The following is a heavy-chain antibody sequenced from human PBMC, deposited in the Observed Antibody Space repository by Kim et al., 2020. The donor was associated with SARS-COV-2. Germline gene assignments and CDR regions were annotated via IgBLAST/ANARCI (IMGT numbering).Heavy chain of an antibody. J-gene: IGHJ6*02. CDR3: ARIQTAMVYYYYYYGMDV. V-gene: IGHV1-18*04. Sequence: ASVKVSCKASGYTFTSYGISWVRQAPGQGLEWMGWISAYNGNTNYAQKLQGRVTMTTDTSTSTAYMELRSLRSDDTAVYYCARIQTAMVYYYYYYGMDVWGQGTTVTVSS. CDR2: ISAYNGNT. D-gene: IGHD5-18*01. CDR1: GYTFTSYG.